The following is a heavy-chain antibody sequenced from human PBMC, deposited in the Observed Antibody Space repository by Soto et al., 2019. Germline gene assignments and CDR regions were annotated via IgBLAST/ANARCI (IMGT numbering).Heavy chain of an antibody. Sequence: ASVKVSCKASGYTFTSYYMHCVRQAPGQGLERMGIINHSGGSTSYAQKFQGRVTMTRDTSTSTVYMELSSLRSEDTAVYYCARGPVGGYYDSSGYLTNFDYWGQGTLVTVSS. CDR3: ARGPVGGYYDSSGYLTNFDY. V-gene: IGHV1-46*03. D-gene: IGHD3-22*01. CDR2: INHSGGST. CDR1: GYTFTSYY. J-gene: IGHJ4*02.